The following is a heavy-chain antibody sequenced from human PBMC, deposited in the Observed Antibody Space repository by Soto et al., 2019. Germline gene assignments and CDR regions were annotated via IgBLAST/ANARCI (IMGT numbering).Heavy chain of an antibody. CDR1: ELTFTNAW. Sequence: PGGSLRLSCAASELTFTNAWISWVRQPPGKGLEWVGRIKSEIDGGTTDYAAPVKGRFTISRDDSKNTLYLEMNSLTTEDTALYYCTTDPGTTVTNPYFAIGAWGQGTTVTVSS. V-gene: IGHV3-15*01. CDR2: IKSEIDGGTT. D-gene: IGHD4-17*01. J-gene: IGHJ6*02. CDR3: TTDPGTTVTNPYFAIGA.